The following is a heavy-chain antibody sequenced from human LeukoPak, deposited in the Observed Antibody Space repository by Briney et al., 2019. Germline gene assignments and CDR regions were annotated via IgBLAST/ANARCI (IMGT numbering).Heavy chain of an antibody. CDR3: AADVIYESD. D-gene: IGHD2/OR15-2a*01. J-gene: IGHJ4*02. CDR2: IVVGSGNT. CDR1: GFTFSNTA. Sequence: SVKVSCKTSGFTFSNTALQWVRQARGQRLEWIGWIVVGSGNTNYAQKFQERVTITRDMSTSTAYMELSSLRSEDTAIYYCAADVIYESDWGQGALVTVSS. V-gene: IGHV1-58*01.